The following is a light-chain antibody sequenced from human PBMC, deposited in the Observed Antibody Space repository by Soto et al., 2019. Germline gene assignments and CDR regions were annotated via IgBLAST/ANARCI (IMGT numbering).Light chain of an antibody. CDR1: SSDIGVYNS. CDR3: CSYTTHRTAVV. J-gene: IGLJ2*01. Sequence: QSALTQPASVSGSPGQSITISCTGTSSDIGVYNSVSWYQHHPGKAPKLMIYDVSNRPSGLSNRFSGSKSGNTASLTISGLQAEDEAEYYCCSYTTHRTAVVFGGGTKLTVL. V-gene: IGLV2-14*03. CDR2: DVS.